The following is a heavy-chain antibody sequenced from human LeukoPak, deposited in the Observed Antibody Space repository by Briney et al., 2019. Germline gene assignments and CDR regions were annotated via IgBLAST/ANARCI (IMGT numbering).Heavy chain of an antibody. V-gene: IGHV4-59*01. D-gene: IGHD4-17*01. CDR1: GGSISSYY. Sequence: PSETLSLTCTVSGGSISSYYWSWIRQPPGKGLEWIGYIYYSGSTNYNPSLKRRVTISIDTSKNQFSLKLSSVTAADTAVYYCARSSAVTMGGAFDIWGQGTMVTVSS. CDR2: IYYSGST. J-gene: IGHJ3*02. CDR3: ARSSAVTMGGAFDI.